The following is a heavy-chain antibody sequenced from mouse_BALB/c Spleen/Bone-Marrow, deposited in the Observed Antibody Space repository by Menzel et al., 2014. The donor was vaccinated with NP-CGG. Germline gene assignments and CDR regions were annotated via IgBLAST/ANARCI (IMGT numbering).Heavy chain of an antibody. Sequence: VQLQQSGTVLARPGASVKMSCKASGYSFTSYWMHWVKKRPGQGLEWIGAIYPGNSDTSYNQKFKGKAKLTAVTPATTAYMELSSLTNEDSAVYFCTRKVYYGNPLDYWGQGTTLTVSS. J-gene: IGHJ2*01. CDR3: TRKVYYGNPLDY. CDR2: IYPGNSDT. V-gene: IGHV1-5*01. D-gene: IGHD2-1*01. CDR1: GYSFTSYW.